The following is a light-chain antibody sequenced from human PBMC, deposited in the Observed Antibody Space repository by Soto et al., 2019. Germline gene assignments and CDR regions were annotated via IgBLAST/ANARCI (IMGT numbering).Light chain of an antibody. CDR1: SSDVGTYNL. J-gene: IGLJ1*01. CDR3: GSTVGLTTHA. V-gene: IGLV2-23*02. Sequence: SALTQPASVSGSPGQSITISCTGTSSDVGTYNLVSWYQQHPGKVPKLIIYEVFKRPSGVSDRFSGSKSGNTASLTIYGLQAEAEAAYQCGSTVGLTTHAFGTGTKVTGL. CDR2: EVF.